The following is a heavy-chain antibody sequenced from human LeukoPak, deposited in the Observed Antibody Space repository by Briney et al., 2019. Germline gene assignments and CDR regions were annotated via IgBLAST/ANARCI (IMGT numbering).Heavy chain of an antibody. CDR3: AKYSTSYGSGD. CDR2: ISGSASST. J-gene: IGHJ4*02. CDR1: GFTFSNYA. Sequence: PGGSLRLSCAASGFTFSNYAMSWVRQPPGKGLEWVSAISGSASSTYHADSVKGRFTISRDNSKNTLYLQMNSLRAEDTAVYYCAKYSTSYGSGDWGQGTLVTVSS. D-gene: IGHD3-10*01. V-gene: IGHV3-23*01.